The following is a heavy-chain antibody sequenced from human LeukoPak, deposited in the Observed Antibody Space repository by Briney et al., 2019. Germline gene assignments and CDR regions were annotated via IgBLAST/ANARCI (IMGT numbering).Heavy chain of an antibody. CDR1: GGSFSGYY. CDR3: ARVVKDSSSSGFYYYYYYMDV. CDR2: IYHSGST. J-gene: IGHJ6*03. Sequence: PSETLSLTCAVYGGSFSGYYWSWVRQPPGKGLEWIGEIYHSGSTNYNPSLKSRVTISVDKSKNQFSLKLSSVTAADTAVYYCARVVKDSSSSGFYYYYYYMDVWGKGTTVTVSS. D-gene: IGHD6-6*01. V-gene: IGHV4-34*01.